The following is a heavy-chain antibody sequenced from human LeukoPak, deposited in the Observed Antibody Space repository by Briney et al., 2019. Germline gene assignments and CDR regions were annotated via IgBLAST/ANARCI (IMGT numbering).Heavy chain of an antibody. J-gene: IGHJ5*01. D-gene: IGHD1-1*01. Sequence: GGSLRLSCAASGFTVSGNFTTWVRQAPGKGLEWVANIKQDGSEKYYVDSVKGRFTISRDNAKNSLYLQTNSLRAEDTAVYYCARCRSGNTKWFDPWGQGTMVTVSS. CDR1: GFTVSGNF. CDR2: IKQDGSEK. V-gene: IGHV3-7*05. CDR3: ARCRSGNTKWFDP.